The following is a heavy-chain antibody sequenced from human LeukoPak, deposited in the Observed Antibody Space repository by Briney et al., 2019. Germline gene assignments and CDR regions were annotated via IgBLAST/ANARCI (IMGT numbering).Heavy chain of an antibody. J-gene: IGHJ5*02. CDR3: ARMVRGVIIRPRNWFDP. CDR1: GGSISSYY. D-gene: IGHD3-10*01. Sequence: SETLSLTCTVSGGSISSYYWSWIRQPPGKGLEWIGYIYYSGSTYYNPSLKSRVTISVDTSKNQFSLKLSSVTAADTAVYYCARMVRGVIIRPRNWFDPWGQGTLVTVSS. V-gene: IGHV4-59*06. CDR2: IYYSGST.